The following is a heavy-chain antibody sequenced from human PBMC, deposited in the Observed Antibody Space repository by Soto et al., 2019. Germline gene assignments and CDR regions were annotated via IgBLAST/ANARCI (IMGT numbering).Heavy chain of an antibody. J-gene: IGHJ4*02. Sequence: SETLSLTCTVSGGSISSYYWSWIRQPPGKGLEWIGYTYYSGSTNYNPSLKSRVTISVDTSKNQFSLKLSSVTAADTAVYYCARDYGDQDPYFDYWGQGTLVTVSS. D-gene: IGHD4-17*01. CDR2: TYYSGST. CDR3: ARDYGDQDPYFDY. V-gene: IGHV4-59*01. CDR1: GGSISSYY.